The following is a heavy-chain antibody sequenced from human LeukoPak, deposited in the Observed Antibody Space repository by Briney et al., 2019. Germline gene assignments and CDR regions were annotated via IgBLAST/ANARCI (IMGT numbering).Heavy chain of an antibody. D-gene: IGHD5-18*01. CDR2: ISGSGGST. J-gene: IGHJ4*02. CDR1: GFTFSSYA. Sequence: GGSLRLSCAASGFTFSSYAMSWVRQAPGKGLEWVSAISGSGGSTYYADSVKRRFTISRDNSKHTVYVQMNSMRAEDQDVYYCAKGHGKQLWYDYWGRGTLVTVSS. V-gene: IGHV3-23*01. CDR3: AKGHGKQLWYDY.